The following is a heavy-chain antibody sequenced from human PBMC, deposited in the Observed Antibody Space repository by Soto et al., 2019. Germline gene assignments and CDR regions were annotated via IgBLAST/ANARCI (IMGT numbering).Heavy chain of an antibody. CDR1: GFTFSSYW. CDR2: INSDGSST. D-gene: IGHD6-19*01. CDR3: ARVGAVAGSYNYYYYMDV. V-gene: IGHV3-74*01. J-gene: IGHJ6*03. Sequence: GWSLRLSCSSSGFTFSSYWMHWVRQAPGKGLVWVSRINSDGSSTSYADSVKGRFTISRDNAKNTLYLQMNSLRAGDTVVYYCARVGAVAGSYNYYYYMDVWGKG.